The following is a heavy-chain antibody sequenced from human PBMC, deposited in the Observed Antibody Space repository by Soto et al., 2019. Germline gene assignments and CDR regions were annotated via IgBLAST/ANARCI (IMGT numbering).Heavy chain of an antibody. CDR1: GFTFSSYG. CDR3: AKGHLPYSGSYFPYYYYGMDV. V-gene: IGHV3-30*18. CDR2: ISYDGSNK. Sequence: GGSLRLSCAASGFTFSSYGMHWVRQAPGKGLEWVAVISYDGSNKYYADSVKGRFTISRDNSKNTLYLQMNSLRAEDTAVYYCAKGHLPYSGSYFPYYYYGMDVWGQGTTVTVSS. J-gene: IGHJ6*02. D-gene: IGHD1-26*01.